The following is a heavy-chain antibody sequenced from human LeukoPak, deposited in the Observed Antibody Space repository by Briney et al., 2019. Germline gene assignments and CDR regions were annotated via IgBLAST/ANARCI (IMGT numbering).Heavy chain of an antibody. CDR3: AKDGYSSSWYRYFQH. J-gene: IGHJ1*01. CDR1: GFTFDDYA. V-gene: IGHV3-9*01. D-gene: IGHD6-13*01. CDR2: ISWNSGSI. Sequence: GGSLRLSCAASGFTFDDYAMHWVRQAPGKGLEWVSGISWNSGSIGYADSVKGRFTISRDNAKNSLYLQMNSLRAEDTALYYCAKDGYSSSWYRYFQHWGQGTLVTVSS.